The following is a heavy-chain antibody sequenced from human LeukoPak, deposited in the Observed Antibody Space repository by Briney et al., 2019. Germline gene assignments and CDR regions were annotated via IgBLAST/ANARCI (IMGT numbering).Heavy chain of an antibody. D-gene: IGHD3-10*01. J-gene: IGHJ6*02. CDR1: GFTFDDYA. V-gene: IGHV3-43*02. Sequence: GGSLRLSCAASGFTFDDYAMHWVRQAPGKGLEWVSLISGDGGSTYYADSVKGRFTISRDNSKNSLYLQMNSLRTEDTALYYCAKDFMAPGSGSSYYYYGMDVWGQGTTVTVSS. CDR3: AKDFMAPGSGSSYYYYGMDV. CDR2: ISGDGGST.